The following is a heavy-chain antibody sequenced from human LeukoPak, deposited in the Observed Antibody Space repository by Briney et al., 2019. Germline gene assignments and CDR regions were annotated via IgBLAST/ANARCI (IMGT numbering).Heavy chain of an antibody. Sequence: GGSLRLSCAAYGFTFSDCGMHWARQAPGKGREGVSFIYNDGRKQYYADSLKGRFTISRDNSKNRLYLQMNSLRAEDTAVYYCAKSPRARFWSGYPDYWGQGTLVTVSS. CDR2: IYNDGRKQ. CDR3: AKSPRARFWSGYPDY. CDR1: GFTFSDCG. V-gene: IGHV3-30*02. D-gene: IGHD3-3*01. J-gene: IGHJ4*02.